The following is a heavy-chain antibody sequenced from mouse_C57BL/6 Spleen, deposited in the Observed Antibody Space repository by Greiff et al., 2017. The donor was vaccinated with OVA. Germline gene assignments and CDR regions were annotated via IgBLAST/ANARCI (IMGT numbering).Heavy chain of an antibody. J-gene: IGHJ2*01. Sequence: EVNLVESGGGLVQPKGSLKLSCAASGFSFNTYAMNWVRQAPGKGLEWVARIRSKSNNYATYYADSVKDRFTISRDDSESMLYLQMNNLKTEDTAMYYCVRSIYYGFDYWGQGTTLTVSS. CDR1: GFSFNTYA. CDR3: VRSIYYGFDY. V-gene: IGHV10-1*01. CDR2: IRSKSNNYAT. D-gene: IGHD2-1*01.